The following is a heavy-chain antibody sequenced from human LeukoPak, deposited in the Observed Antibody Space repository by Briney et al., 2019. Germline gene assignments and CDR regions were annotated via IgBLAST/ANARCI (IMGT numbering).Heavy chain of an antibody. CDR3: AKVPLAAAVIAPHFDY. V-gene: IGHV3-23*01. CDR1: GLSVSGNY. CDR2: FSASGGST. D-gene: IGHD6-13*01. J-gene: IGHJ4*02. Sequence: PGGSLRLSCAASGLSVSGNYMSWVRQAPGKGLEWVSTFSASGGSTYYADSVKGRFTISRDNSKNTLSLQMNSLRAEDTAVYYCAKVPLAAAVIAPHFDYWGQGTLVTVSS.